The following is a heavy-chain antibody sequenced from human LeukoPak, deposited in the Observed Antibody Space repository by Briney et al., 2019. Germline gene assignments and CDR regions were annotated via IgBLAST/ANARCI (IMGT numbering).Heavy chain of an antibody. V-gene: IGHV3-11*04. J-gene: IGHJ4*02. CDR3: AREDYDILTGQY. Sequence: GGSLRLSCAASGFTFSDYYMSWIRQAPGKGLEWISYISSSGDTIFYADSVKGRFTISRDNAKNTLYLQMNSLRAEDTAVYYCAREDYDILTGQYWGQGTLVTVSS. D-gene: IGHD3-9*01. CDR2: ISSSGDTI. CDR1: GFTFSDYY.